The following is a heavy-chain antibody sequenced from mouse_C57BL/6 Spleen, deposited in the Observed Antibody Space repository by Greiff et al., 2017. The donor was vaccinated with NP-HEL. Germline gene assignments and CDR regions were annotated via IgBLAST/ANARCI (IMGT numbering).Heavy chain of an antibody. V-gene: IGHV7-3*01. D-gene: IGHD2-2*01. J-gene: IGHJ2*01. Sequence: DVQLVESGGGLVQPGGSLSLSCAASGFTFTDYYMSWVRQPPGKALEWLGFIRNKANGYTTEYSASVKGRFTISRDNSQSILYLQMNALRAEDSATYYCARLYGYGFDYWGQGTTLTVSS. CDR3: ARLYGYGFDY. CDR1: GFTFTDYY. CDR2: IRNKANGYTT.